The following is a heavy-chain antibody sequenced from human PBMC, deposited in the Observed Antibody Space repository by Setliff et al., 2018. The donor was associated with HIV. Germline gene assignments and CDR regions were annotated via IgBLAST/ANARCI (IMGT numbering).Heavy chain of an antibody. Sequence: ASVKVSCKASGYTFTNSFMHWVRQAPGQRLEWMGWVNAGNGYTKYSQKFQGRVTITRDTSANTAYMELSSLRSEDTAVYYCARPRSGGSGSYSWFDPWGQGTLVTVSS. CDR2: VNAGNGYT. V-gene: IGHV1-3*01. D-gene: IGHD3-10*01. CDR1: GYTFTNSF. CDR3: ARPRSGGSGSYSWFDP. J-gene: IGHJ5*02.